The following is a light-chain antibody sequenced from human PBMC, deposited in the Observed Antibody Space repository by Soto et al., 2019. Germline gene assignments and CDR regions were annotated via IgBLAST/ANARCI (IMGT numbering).Light chain of an antibody. CDR3: SSYTGSRTYGV. CDR1: SSDVGGYNY. J-gene: IGLJ2*01. V-gene: IGLV2-14*01. Sequence: QSALTQPASVSGSPGQSITISCTGTSSDVGGYNYVSWYQQHPGKAPKLMIYDVNNRPSGVSNRFSGSKSGNTASLTISGLQGEDEAYYYCSSYTGSRTYGVFGGGTKLTVL. CDR2: DVN.